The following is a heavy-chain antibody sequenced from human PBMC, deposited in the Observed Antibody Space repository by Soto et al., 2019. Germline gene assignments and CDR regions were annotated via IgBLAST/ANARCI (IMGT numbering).Heavy chain of an antibody. CDR3: ARDFKRYSSSPGALEY. V-gene: IGHV4-30-4*01. J-gene: IGHJ4*02. CDR2: IYYSVTI. Sequence: QVQLQESGPGLVQPSQTLSLTCTVSGDSISSGDYYWSWVRQPPGKGLEWIGCIYYSVTIYYNPSLETRLNMSVDTSENQFSLRLSSVTAADTAMYFCARDFKRYSSSPGALEYWGQGTLVTVSS. CDR1: GDSISSGDYY. D-gene: IGHD6-6*01.